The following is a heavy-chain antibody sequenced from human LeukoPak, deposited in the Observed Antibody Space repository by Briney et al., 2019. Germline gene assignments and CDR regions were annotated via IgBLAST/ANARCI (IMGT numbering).Heavy chain of an antibody. V-gene: IGHV3-30*18. J-gene: IGHJ4*02. CDR2: ISYDGSNK. Sequence: GGSLRLSCAASGFSFSRYGMHWVRQAPGKGLEWVAVISYDGSNKYYADSVKGRFTISRDNSKNTLHLQMNSLRAEDTAVYYCAKGPLLGELFSFDYWGQGTLVTVST. CDR1: GFSFSRYG. CDR3: AKGPLLGELFSFDY. D-gene: IGHD3-16*01.